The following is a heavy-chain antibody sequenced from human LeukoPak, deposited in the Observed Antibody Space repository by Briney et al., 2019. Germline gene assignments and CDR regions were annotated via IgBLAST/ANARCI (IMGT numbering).Heavy chain of an antibody. CDR2: IYYSGST. CDR1: GGSISSGGYY. V-gene: IGHV4-31*03. J-gene: IGHJ4*02. D-gene: IGHD4-17*01. CDR3: AREGRFGATVTIDY. Sequence: SETLSLTCTVSGGSISSGGYYWSWIRQHPGKGLEWIGYIYYSGSTYYNPSLKSRVTISVDTSKNQFSLKLSSVTAADTAVYYCAREGRFGATVTIDYWGQGTLVTVSS.